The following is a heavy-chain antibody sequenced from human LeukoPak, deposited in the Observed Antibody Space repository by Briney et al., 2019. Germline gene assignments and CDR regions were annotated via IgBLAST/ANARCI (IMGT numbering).Heavy chain of an antibody. CDR2: SSGRGGST. Sequence: GGSLRLSFAASGFTDSSYAMSWVRQAAGKGLEWVSASSGRGGSTYYADSVNGRFTISIHNSKNTLYLQMNSLPAEGTAVYYFAKALDQHCDFWSGYYFRGSTYYGIDVWGQGTTVTVSS. CDR3: AKALDQHCDFWSGYYFRGSTYYGIDV. V-gene: IGHV3-23*01. J-gene: IGHJ6*02. CDR1: GFTDSSYA. D-gene: IGHD3-3*01.